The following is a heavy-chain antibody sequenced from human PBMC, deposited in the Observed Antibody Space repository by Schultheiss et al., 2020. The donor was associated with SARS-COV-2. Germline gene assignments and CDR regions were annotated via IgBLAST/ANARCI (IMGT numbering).Heavy chain of an antibody. Sequence: SVKVSCKASGYTFTSYGISWVRQAPGQGLEWMGRIIPIFGTANYAQKFQGRVTMTRDTSTSTVYMELSSLRSEDTAVYYCARDRQLGDWYFDLWGRGTLVTVSS. V-gene: IGHV1-69*05. J-gene: IGHJ2*01. CDR3: ARDRQLGDWYFDL. D-gene: IGHD6-13*01. CDR1: GYTFTSYG. CDR2: IIPIFGTA.